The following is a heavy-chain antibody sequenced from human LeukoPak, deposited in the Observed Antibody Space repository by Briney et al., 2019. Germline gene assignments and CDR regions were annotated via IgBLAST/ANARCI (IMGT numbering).Heavy chain of an antibody. Sequence: GGSLRLTCAASGLTFSSYAMHWVRQAPGKGLEWVAVISYDGSNKYYADSVKGRFTISRDNSKNTLYLQMNSLRAEDTAVYYCARELGARFDPWGQGTLVTVSS. CDR1: GLTFSSYA. CDR3: ARELGARFDP. CDR2: ISYDGSNK. V-gene: IGHV3-30*04. J-gene: IGHJ5*02.